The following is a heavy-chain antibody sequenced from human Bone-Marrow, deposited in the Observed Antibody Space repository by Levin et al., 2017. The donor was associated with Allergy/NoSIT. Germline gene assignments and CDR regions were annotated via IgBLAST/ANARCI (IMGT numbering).Heavy chain of an antibody. V-gene: IGHV3-30*18. CDR1: GFTFGDYG. Sequence: SCAASGFTFGDYGMHWVRQAPGKGLEWVTVISYDAYNEYYADSVKGRFTISRDNSNNTLYLQMNSLRAEDTAVYYCAKSDTAFSYYYAMDVWGQGTTVTVSS. J-gene: IGHJ6*02. CDR3: AKSDTAFSYYYAMDV. D-gene: IGHD5-18*01. CDR2: ISYDAYNE.